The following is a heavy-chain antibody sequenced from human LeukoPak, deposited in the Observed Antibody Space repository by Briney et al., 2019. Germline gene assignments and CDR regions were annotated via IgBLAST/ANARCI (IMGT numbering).Heavy chain of an antibody. CDR2: IYHSGST. V-gene: IGHV4-30-2*01. CDR1: GGSISSGGYY. Sequence: MSSQTLSLTCTVSGGSISSGGYYWSWIRQPPGKGLEWIGYIYHSGSTYYNPSLKSRVTISVDRSKNQFSLKLSSVTAADTAVYYCATSIRALYSLWFADWGQGSLVTVSS. D-gene: IGHD3-10*01. J-gene: IGHJ4*02. CDR3: ATSIRALYSLWFAD.